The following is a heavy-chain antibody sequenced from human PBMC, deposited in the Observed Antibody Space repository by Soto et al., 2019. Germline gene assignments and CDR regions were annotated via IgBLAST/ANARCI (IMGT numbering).Heavy chain of an antibody. CDR3: ARDVRRYFSSTSCPVYYYYYGMDV. J-gene: IGHJ6*02. Sequence: QVQLVQSGDEVKKPGSSVKVSCKASGGTFSSYAISWVRQAPGPGLEWMGGIITLFGTANYAQKFQGRVPITADESTRTAYMELSSLRSEDTAEYYCARDVRRYFSSTSCPVYYYYYGMDVRGQGTTVTVSS. V-gene: IGHV1-69*01. CDR1: GGTFSSYA. D-gene: IGHD2-2*01. CDR2: IITLFGTA.